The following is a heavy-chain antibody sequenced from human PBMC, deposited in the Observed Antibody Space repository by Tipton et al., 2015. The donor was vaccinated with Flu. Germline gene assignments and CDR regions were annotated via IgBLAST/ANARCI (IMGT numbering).Heavy chain of an antibody. D-gene: IGHD3-3*01. CDR2: FYYCETT. J-gene: IGHJ1*01. V-gene: IGHV4-59*01. CDR1: GGSISTFY. CDR3: AKASGVLEWQSWTFDD. Sequence: TLSLTCTVSGGSISTFYWSWIRQPPGKGLEWIGYFYYCETTKNNPSLKSRVTMTIDTSKNQFSLNLSPVTAADTAVYYCAKASGVLEWQSWTFDDCGNGTRVSVSS.